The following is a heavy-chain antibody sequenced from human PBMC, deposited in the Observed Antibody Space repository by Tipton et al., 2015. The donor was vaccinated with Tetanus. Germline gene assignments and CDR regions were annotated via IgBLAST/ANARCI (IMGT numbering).Heavy chain of an antibody. V-gene: IGHV4-61*03. CDR1: GASLRSGDYN. Sequence: TLSLTCSVSGASLRSGDYNWSWIRQPPGKGLEWLAYISSSGSTNSNYSLKSRITISRDTSKNRFSLNLSSVTAADTAVYFCARANFDFPKKGPFDSWGQGIPVIVSS. CDR3: ARANFDFPKKGPFDS. D-gene: IGHD3-3*01. J-gene: IGHJ4*02. CDR2: ISSSGST.